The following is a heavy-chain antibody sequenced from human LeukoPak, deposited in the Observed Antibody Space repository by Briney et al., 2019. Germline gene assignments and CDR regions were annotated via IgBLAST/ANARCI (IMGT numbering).Heavy chain of an antibody. D-gene: IGHD3-10*01. Sequence: SETLSLTCTVSGGSISSSSYYWGWIRQPPGQGLEWIGSIYYSGSTYYNPSLKSRVTISVDTSKNQFSLKLSSVTAADTAVYYCARRGGSGSYYIDCWGQGTLVTVSS. V-gene: IGHV4-39*01. CDR2: IYYSGST. J-gene: IGHJ4*02. CDR1: GGSISSSSYY. CDR3: ARRGGSGSYYIDC.